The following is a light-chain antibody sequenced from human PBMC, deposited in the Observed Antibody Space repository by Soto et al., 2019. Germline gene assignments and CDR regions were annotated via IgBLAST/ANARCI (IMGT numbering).Light chain of an antibody. V-gene: IGKV1-5*03. CDR1: QSISSW. CDR2: KAS. J-gene: IGKJ4*01. CDR3: QQYNSYPLT. Sequence: DIQMTQSPSTLSASVGDRVTITCRASQSISSWLAWYQQKPGKAPKLLIYKASSLESGVPSRFSGSGSGIEFTLTIRKLQPDDFASYYRQQYNSYPLTFGGGTKVEIK.